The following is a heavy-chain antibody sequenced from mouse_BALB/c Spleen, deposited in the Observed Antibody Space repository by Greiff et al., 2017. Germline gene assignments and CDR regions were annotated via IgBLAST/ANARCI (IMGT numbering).Heavy chain of an antibody. CDR1: GFTFSSYG. CDR3: ARDLPMIRLFAY. Sequence: EVKLMESGGGLVQPGGSLKLSCAASGFTFSSYGMSWVRQTPDKRLELVATINSNGGSTYYPDSVKGRFTISRDNAKNTLYLQMSSLKSEDTAMYYCARDLPMIRLFAYWGQGTLVTVSA. D-gene: IGHD2-3*01. J-gene: IGHJ3*01. V-gene: IGHV5-6-3*01. CDR2: INSNGGST.